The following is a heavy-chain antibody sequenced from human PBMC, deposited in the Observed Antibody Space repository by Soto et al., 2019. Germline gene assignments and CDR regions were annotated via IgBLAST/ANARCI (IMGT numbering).Heavy chain of an antibody. V-gene: IGHV3-30*18. D-gene: IGHD2-21*02. CDR3: AKAEYCGGDCYTLFDY. CDR1: GFTFSSYG. Sequence: GGSLRLSCAASGFTFSSYGMHWVRQAPGKGLEWVAVISYDGGNKYYADSVKGRFTISRDNSKNTLYLQMNSLRAEDTAVYYCAKAEYCGGDCYTLFDYWGQGTLVTVSS. J-gene: IGHJ4*02. CDR2: ISYDGGNK.